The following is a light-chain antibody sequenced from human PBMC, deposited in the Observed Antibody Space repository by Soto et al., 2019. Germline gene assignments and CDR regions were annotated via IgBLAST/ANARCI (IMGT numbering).Light chain of an antibody. V-gene: IGKV1-5*01. Sequence: DIQLTQSPPTLSASVGDRVTITCRASQSIRYYLAWYQQMPGKAPKLLLYGASSLQSGVRSRFSGSGSGTEFSLTISSLQHDDFATYFCQHHNSYTQTFGQGTKVEIK. CDR3: QHHNSYTQT. CDR2: GAS. J-gene: IGKJ1*01. CDR1: QSIRYY.